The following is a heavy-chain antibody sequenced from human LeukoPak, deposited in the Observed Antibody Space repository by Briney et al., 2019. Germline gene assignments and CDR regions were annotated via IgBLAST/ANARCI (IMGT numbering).Heavy chain of an antibody. Sequence: SETLSLTCTVSGASISSYYYNWIRQTAGRGLEWIGRLYISGSTDYNPSLKSRVTISVDTSKDQFSLKLSSVTAADTAVYFCARDLSGSLYFDYWGQGVLVTVSS. CDR1: GASISSYY. V-gene: IGHV4-4*07. CDR3: ARDLSGSLYFDY. CDR2: LYISGST. D-gene: IGHD3-10*01. J-gene: IGHJ4*02.